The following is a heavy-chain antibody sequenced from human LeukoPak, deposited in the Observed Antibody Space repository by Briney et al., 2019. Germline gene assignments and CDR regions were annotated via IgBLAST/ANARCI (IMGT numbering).Heavy chain of an antibody. V-gene: IGHV4-59*08. CDR2: IYYSGST. J-gene: IGHJ4*02. Sequence: SETLSLTCTVSGGSISSYYWSWIRQPPGKGLEWIGYIYYSGSTNYNPSLKSRVTISVDTSKNQFSLKLSSVTAADTAVYYCVRLTGDYGYFDYWGQGTLVTVSS. CDR1: GGSISSYY. CDR3: VRLTGDYGYFDY. D-gene: IGHD4-17*01.